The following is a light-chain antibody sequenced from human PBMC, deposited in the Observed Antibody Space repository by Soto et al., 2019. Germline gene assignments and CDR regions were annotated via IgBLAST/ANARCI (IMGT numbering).Light chain of an antibody. CDR2: KVS. CDR3: MQGTHRPWT. J-gene: IGKJ1*01. V-gene: IGKV2-30*01. Sequence: DVVMTQSPLSLPVTLGQPASISCRSSQSLVYSDGNTYLNWFQQRPGQSPRRLIYKVSNRDSGVPDRISGSGSGTDFTRKISRVEAEDVGVYSCMQGTHRPWTFGQGTKVEIK. CDR1: QSLVYSDGNTY.